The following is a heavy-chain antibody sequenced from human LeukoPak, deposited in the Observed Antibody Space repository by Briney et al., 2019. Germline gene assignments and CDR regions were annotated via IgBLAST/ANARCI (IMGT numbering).Heavy chain of an antibody. D-gene: IGHD2-8*02. CDR1: GGSIINYY. CDR3: ARLKFYDSTGHSPGYYMDF. CDR2: IFITGST. V-gene: IGHV4-4*07. Sequence: SETLSLTCTVSGGSIINYYWSWIRQSAGKGLEWLGRIFITGSTNYNPSLKSRLTMSVDTSKNQFSLNLRAVTAADTAVYYCARLKFYDSTGHSPGYYMDFWGKGIAVTVSS. J-gene: IGHJ6*03.